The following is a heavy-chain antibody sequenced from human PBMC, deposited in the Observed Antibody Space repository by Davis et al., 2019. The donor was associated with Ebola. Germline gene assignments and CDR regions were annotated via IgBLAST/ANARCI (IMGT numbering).Heavy chain of an antibody. J-gene: IGHJ4*02. CDR2: ISSSSSTI. Sequence: PGGSLRLSCAASGFTFSSYSMNWVRQAPGKGLEWVSYISSSSSTIYYADSVKGRFTISRDNAKNSLYLQMSSLRDEDTAVYYCARGDSITMIVVSYYFDYWGQGTLVTVSS. CDR3: ARGDSITMIVVSYYFDY. D-gene: IGHD3-22*01. CDR1: GFTFSSYS. V-gene: IGHV3-48*02.